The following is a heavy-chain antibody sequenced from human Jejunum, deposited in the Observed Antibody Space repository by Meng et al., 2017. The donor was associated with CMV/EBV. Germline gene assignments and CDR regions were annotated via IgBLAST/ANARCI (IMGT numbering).Heavy chain of an antibody. CDR3: ARLQLAAFDF. V-gene: IGHV3-48*03. CDR2: FTGPGNAV. CDR1: GFTFNSVV. Sequence: SRAVSGFTFNSVVMNWVRRAPGKGRGWLSDFTGPGNAVYYTDSGRCRFTISRDNANNTLYLHMSGLRSEDTAVYCCARLQLAAFDFLGQGTLVTVSS. D-gene: IGHD4-11*01. J-gene: IGHJ4*02.